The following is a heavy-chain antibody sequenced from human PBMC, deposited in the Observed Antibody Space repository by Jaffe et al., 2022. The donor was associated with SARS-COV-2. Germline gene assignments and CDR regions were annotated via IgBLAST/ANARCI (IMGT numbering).Heavy chain of an antibody. Sequence: QLQLQESGPGLVKPSETLSLTCTVSGGSISSSSYYWGWIRQPPGKGLEWIGSIYYSGSTYYNPSLKSRVTISVDTSKNQFSLKLSSVTAADTAVYYCACFGRGYSYGDYGMDVWGQGTTVTVSS. J-gene: IGHJ6*02. D-gene: IGHD5-18*01. CDR2: IYYSGST. V-gene: IGHV4-39*01. CDR3: ACFGRGYSYGDYGMDV. CDR1: GGSISSSSYY.